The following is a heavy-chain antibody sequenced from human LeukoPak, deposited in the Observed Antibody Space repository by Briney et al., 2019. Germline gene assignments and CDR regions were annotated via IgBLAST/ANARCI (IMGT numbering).Heavy chain of an antibody. CDR3: AKVSHHY. CDR2: ISYDGSNK. V-gene: IGHV3-30*18. J-gene: IGHJ4*02. CDR1: GFTFSSYW. Sequence: GGSLRLSCAASGFTFSSYWMSWVRQAPGKGLEWVAVISYDGSNKYYADSVKGRFTISRDNSKNTLYLQMNSLRAEDTAVYYCAKVSHHYWGQGTLVTVSS.